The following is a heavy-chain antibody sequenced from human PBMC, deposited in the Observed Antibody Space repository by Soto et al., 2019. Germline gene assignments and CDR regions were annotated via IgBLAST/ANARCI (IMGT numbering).Heavy chain of an antibody. Sequence: QVQVVESGGGVVPPGGSLRLSCVVSGFTFTSYSMHLVRQAPGKGLEWVSTFWYDASDKTYADSVEGRFTISRNPSRSTLFLQMDNLRADDTAIYYCVFGAWNEYFFDFWGQEILVTVSP. V-gene: IGHV3-33*01. D-gene: IGHD3-10*02. CDR3: VFGAWNEYFFDF. CDR1: GFTFTSYS. J-gene: IGHJ4*02. CDR2: FWYDASDK.